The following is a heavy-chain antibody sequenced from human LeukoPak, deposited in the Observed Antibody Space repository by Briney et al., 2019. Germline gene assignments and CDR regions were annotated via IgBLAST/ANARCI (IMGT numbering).Heavy chain of an antibody. CDR2: IYPGDSDT. D-gene: IGHD2-15*01. V-gene: IGHV5-51*01. J-gene: IGHJ6*02. CDR1: GYSFTSYW. CDR3: ARRRFWCSGGSRYLGGMDV. Sequence: GESLKISCKGSGYSFTSYWIGWVRQMPGKGLEWMGIIYPGDSDTRYSPSFQGQVTISADKSISTAYLQWSSLKASDTAMYYCARRRFWCSGGSRYLGGMDVWGQGTTVTVSS.